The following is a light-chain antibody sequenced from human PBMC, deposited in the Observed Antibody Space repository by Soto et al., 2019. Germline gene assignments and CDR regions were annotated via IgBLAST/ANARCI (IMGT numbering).Light chain of an antibody. CDR1: QSISSW. V-gene: IGKV1-5*01. J-gene: IGKJ1*01. Sequence: DIQMTQSPSTLSASVGDRVTITCRASQSISSWLAWYQQKPGKAPKLLIYDASSLESGAPSRFSGSGSGTAFTLPISRLQPDEFATYYCQQYNSYSWTFGQGTKVEIK. CDR3: QQYNSYSWT. CDR2: DAS.